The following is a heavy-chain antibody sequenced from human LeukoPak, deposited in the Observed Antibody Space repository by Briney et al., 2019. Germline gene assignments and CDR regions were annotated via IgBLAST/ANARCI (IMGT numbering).Heavy chain of an antibody. V-gene: IGHV4-4*07. CDR3: VRQGSPSPWYFDL. CDR1: GGSISTYY. D-gene: IGHD2-15*01. J-gene: IGHJ2*01. CDR2: IYTGGST. Sequence: SETLSLTCTASGGSISTYYWSWIRQPAGTGLEWVGRIYTGGSTIFNPSLKSRVTMSVYTSKNQFSLKLTSLSATDTAVYYFVRQGSPSPWYFDLWGRGTLVTVSS.